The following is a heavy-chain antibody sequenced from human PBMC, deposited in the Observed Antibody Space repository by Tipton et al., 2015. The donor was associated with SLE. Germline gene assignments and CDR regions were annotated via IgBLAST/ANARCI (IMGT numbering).Heavy chain of an antibody. CDR3: AKFGSNLSELVPTYYYFYYYMDV. D-gene: IGHD6-6*01. J-gene: IGHJ6*03. Sequence: SLKLSCAASGFTFSTFGMSWVRQAPGKGLEWVSVIYSGGSSYYAESVKGRFTISRDNSKNTLYLQTSSLRAEDTAVYYCAKFGSNLSELVPTYYYFYYYMDVWGKGAAVTVS. CDR2: IYSGGSS. V-gene: IGHV3-23*03. CDR1: GFTFSTFG.